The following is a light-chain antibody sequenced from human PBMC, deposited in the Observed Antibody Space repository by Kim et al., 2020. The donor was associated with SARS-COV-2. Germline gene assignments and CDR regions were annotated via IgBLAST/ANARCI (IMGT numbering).Light chain of an antibody. CDR2: AAS. Sequence: DIVMTQSPAILSVFPGESATLTCRASETVSTNLAWYQGRPGQAPRLLIYAASIRATGIPARLSGRGSGTEFTLTINSLQSEDFTIYYCHQYDNWPPYTFGQGTKLEI. V-gene: IGKV3-15*01. CDR3: HQYDNWPPYT. J-gene: IGKJ2*01. CDR1: ETVSTN.